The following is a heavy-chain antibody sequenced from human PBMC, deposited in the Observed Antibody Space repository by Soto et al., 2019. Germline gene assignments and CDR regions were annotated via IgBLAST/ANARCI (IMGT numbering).Heavy chain of an antibody. CDR1: GSSINSSGDY. Sequence: PSETLSLTCTVSGSSINSSGDYWGWIRQPTGKGLEWIGSMFYGVSTYYSPSLKSRVTVSVYTSKYQFSLNLRSVPAPATSVYSCATLPSPHLVDYWGQGTLVTVSS. D-gene: IGHD3-3*02. CDR3: ATLPSPHLVDY. J-gene: IGHJ4*02. V-gene: IGHV4-39*01. CDR2: MFYGVST.